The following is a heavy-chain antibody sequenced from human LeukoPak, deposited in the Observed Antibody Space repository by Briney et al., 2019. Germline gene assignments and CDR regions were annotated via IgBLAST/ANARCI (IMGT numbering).Heavy chain of an antibody. V-gene: IGHV3-15*01. CDR3: SWIAATFDY. CDR1: GITFSYAW. CDR2: IKGKVDGETI. J-gene: IGHJ4*02. Sequence: GGSLRLSCAASGITFSYAWMNWVRQAPGKGLEWVGRIKGKVDGETIDYAAPVKGRFTISRDDSKNTLYLEMNSLKIEDTAVYYRSWIAATFDYWGQGTLVTASS. D-gene: IGHD2-15*01.